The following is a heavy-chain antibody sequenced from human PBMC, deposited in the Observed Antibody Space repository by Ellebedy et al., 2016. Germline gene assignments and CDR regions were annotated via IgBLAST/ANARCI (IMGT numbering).Heavy chain of an antibody. CDR3: AHGGAGSGTTSLFY. D-gene: IGHD1-14*01. CDR1: GDSLTVYW. CDR2: IYAGDSDH. Sequence: GESLKISCRYSGDSLTVYWIGWVRQMPGKGLEWMGLIYAGDSDHKYSPSFQGQVTFSVDRSINTAYLQWTSLKAADSAIYYCAHGGAGSGTTSLFYWGQGTLVTVSS. J-gene: IGHJ4*02. V-gene: IGHV5-51*01.